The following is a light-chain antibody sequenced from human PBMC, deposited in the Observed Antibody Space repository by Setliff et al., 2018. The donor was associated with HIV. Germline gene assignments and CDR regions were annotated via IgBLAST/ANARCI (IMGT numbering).Light chain of an antibody. CDR2: DNT. J-gene: IGLJ2*01. V-gene: IGLV1-40*01. Sequence: QSVLTQPPSVSGVPGLRVTISCTGNSSNIGAGYALHWYQQIPGTAPKLLIFDNTKRPSGVPDRFSASRSGTSGSLSITWPQTEDEADYYCQSYDNSLKAVVLGGGTKVTVL. CDR3: QSYDNSLKAVV. CDR1: SSNIGAGYA.